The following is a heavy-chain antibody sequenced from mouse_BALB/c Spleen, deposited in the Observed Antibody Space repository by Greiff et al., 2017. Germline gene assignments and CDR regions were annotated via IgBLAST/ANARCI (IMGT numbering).Heavy chain of an antibody. J-gene: IGHJ3*01. CDR2: INPSTGYT. Sequence: QVQLQQSGAELAKPGASVKMSCKASGYTFTSYWMHWVKQRPGQGLEWIGYINPSTGYTEYNQKFKDKATLTADKSSSTAYMQLSSLTSEDSAVYYCARFRYGNSLFAYWGQGTLVTVSA. D-gene: IGHD2-1*01. V-gene: IGHV1-7*01. CDR1: GYTFTSYW. CDR3: ARFRYGNSLFAY.